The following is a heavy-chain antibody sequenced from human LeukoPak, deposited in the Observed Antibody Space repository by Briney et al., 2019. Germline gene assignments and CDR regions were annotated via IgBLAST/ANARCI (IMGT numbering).Heavy chain of an antibody. J-gene: IGHJ3*02. D-gene: IGHD6-19*01. CDR1: GGTFSSYA. CDR3: ARELVRIAVAYDAFDI. CDR2: IIPIFGTA. Sequence: SVKVSCKASGGTFSSYAISWVRQAPGQGLEWMGGIIPIFGTANYAQKFQGRVTITADESTSTAYMELSSLRSEGTAVYYCARELVRIAVAYDAFDIWGQGTMVTVSS. V-gene: IGHV1-69*13.